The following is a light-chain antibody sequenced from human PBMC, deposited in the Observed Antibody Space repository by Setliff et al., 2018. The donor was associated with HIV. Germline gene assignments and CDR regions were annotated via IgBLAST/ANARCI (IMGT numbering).Light chain of an antibody. CDR3: QQANSFPLSPIT. CDR2: SAS. Sequence: DIQMTQSPASVSASVGDRVTITCRASQDISTWLAWYQQKPGKAPKVLIYSASNLQSGVPSRFSGSGSGTDFTLTISSLQPEDFGTYYCQQANSFPLSPITFGQGTRLEIK. CDR1: QDISTW. V-gene: IGKV1D-12*01. J-gene: IGKJ5*01.